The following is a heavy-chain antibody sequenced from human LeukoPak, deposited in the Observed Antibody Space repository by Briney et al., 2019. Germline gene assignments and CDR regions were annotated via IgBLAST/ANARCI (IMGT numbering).Heavy chain of an antibody. CDR3: ARAHHSSGGYDY. J-gene: IGHJ4*02. V-gene: IGHV3-13*01. D-gene: IGHD6-19*01. Sequence: GGYLRLYCAASGFTFSSYDMHWVRQATGKGLEWVSAIGTAGDTYYPGSVKGRFTISRENANNSLYLQMNSLRAGDTAVYYCARAHHSSGGYDYWGQGTLVTVSS. CDR1: GFTFSSYD. CDR2: IGTAGDT.